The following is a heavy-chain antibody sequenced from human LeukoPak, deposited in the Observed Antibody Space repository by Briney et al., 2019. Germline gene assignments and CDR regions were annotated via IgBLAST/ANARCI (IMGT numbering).Heavy chain of an antibody. Sequence: PGRSLRLSCAASGFSFDDYAMHWVRQAPGKGLEWVSGISWNSGSIGYADSVKGRFTISRDNAKNSPYLQMNSLRAEDTALYYCAKDVNYDILTGYSAEYFQHWGQGTLVTVSS. D-gene: IGHD3-9*01. CDR3: AKDVNYDILTGYSAEYFQH. CDR1: GFSFDDYA. CDR2: ISWNSGSI. J-gene: IGHJ1*01. V-gene: IGHV3-9*01.